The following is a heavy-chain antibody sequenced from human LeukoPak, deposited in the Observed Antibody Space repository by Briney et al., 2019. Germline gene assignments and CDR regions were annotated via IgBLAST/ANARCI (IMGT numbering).Heavy chain of an antibody. CDR3: ASAYSGMVRGAITSTEF. D-gene: IGHD3-10*01. CDR2: INPNSGGT. CDR1: GYTFTGYY. J-gene: IGHJ4*02. Sequence: ASVKVSCKASGYTFTGYYMHWVRQAPGQGLEWMGRINPNSGGTNYAQKFQGRVTMTRDTSISTAYMELSRLRSDDTAVYYCASAYSGMVRGAITSTEFWGQGTLVTVSS. V-gene: IGHV1-2*06.